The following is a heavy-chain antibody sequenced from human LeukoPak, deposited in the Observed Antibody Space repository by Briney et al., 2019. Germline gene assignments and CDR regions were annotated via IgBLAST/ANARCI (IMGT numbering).Heavy chain of an antibody. J-gene: IGHJ4*02. CDR3: AKSGFLEWLSLTHYFDY. CDR2: VSASGGST. CDR1: GFNFYNYA. D-gene: IGHD3-3*01. Sequence: GGSLRLSCAASGFNFYNYAMSWVRLAPGKGLEWVSGVSASGGSTFYADSVKGRFTISRDNSKNTLFLQMNSPRAEDTAIYYCAKSGFLEWLSLTHYFDYWGQGTLVTVSP. V-gene: IGHV3-23*01.